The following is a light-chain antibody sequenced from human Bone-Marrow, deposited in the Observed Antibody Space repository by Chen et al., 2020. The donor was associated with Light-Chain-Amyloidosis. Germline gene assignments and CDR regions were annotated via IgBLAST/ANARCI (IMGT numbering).Light chain of an antibody. CDR2: GAS. CDR1: QGVSSSY. CDR3: QQYGSSPT. Sequence: EIVLTQSPGTLSLSPGETAILSCRASQGVSSSYLGWYQQIPGQAPRLPVYGASTRAAGIPDRFSGSGSGTDFTLTISRLESEDFAVYYCQQYGSSPTFGQGTKVEIK. J-gene: IGKJ1*01. V-gene: IGKV3-20*01.